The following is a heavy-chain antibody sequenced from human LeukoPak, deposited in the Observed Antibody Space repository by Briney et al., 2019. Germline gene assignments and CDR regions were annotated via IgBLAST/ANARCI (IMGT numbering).Heavy chain of an antibody. CDR2: ISSSSSYI. V-gene: IGHV3-21*01. CDR3: ARDPVGATLCYGMDV. J-gene: IGHJ6*02. CDR1: GFPLSTYC. D-gene: IGHD1-26*01. Sequence: GGSLRLSCAASGFPLSTYCMNWVRQAPGKGLEWVSSISSSSSYIYYADSVKGRFTISRDHAKNSLYPQMNSLRAEDTAVYYCARDPVGATLCYGMDVWGQGTTVTVSS.